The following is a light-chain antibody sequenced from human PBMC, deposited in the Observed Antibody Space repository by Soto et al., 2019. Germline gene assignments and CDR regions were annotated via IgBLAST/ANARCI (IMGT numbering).Light chain of an antibody. J-gene: IGKJ4*01. CDR2: DTS. CDR1: QSLSSN. CDR3: YRYNHWPRMLS. V-gene: IGKV3-15*01. Sequence: EIVLTQFPATLSVSPGEPATLTCRASQSLSSNLAWYQQRRGQAPRLLLFDTSARASGTAARFSGSGSGSGFTLTIASMQFEDVAFYYCYRYNHWPRMLSFGGGTKVDIK.